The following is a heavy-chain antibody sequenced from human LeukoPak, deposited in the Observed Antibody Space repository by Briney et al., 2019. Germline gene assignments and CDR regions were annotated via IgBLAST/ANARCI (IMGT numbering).Heavy chain of an antibody. V-gene: IGHV4-59*12. CDR1: GGSISSYY. J-gene: IGHJ4*02. CDR2: ISYSGST. Sequence: SETLSLTCTVSGGSISSYYWNWIRQPPGKGLEWIGYISYSGSTNYNPSLKSRVIISVDTSKDQFSLKLSSVTAADTAMYYCARGRVVFDYWGQGTPVTVSS. CDR3: ARGRVVFDY.